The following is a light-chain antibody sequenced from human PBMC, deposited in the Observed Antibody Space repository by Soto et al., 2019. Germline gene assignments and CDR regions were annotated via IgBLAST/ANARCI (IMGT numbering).Light chain of an antibody. CDR2: EVT. J-gene: IGLJ1*01. CDR1: VSDVGGYDY. Sequence: QSVLTPPSSVSGSPGQSITISCTGTVSDVGGYDYVSWYQHHPGKAPKVMIYEVTNRPSGVSNRFSGSKSGNTASLTISGLLAEDEADYYCSSYTSSSAYVFGTGTKVTVL. V-gene: IGLV2-14*01. CDR3: SSYTSSSAYV.